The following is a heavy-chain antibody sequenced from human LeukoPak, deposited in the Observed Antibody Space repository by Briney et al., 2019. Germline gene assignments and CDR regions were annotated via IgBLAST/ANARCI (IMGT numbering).Heavy chain of an antibody. V-gene: IGHV1-58*02. D-gene: IGHD3-10*01. CDR1: GFTFTSSA. Sequence: GASVKVSCKASGFTFTSSAMQWVRQARGQRLEWIGWIVVGSGNTNYAQKFQERVTITRDMSTSTAHMELSSLRSEDTAVYYCAALTNYYGSGSYYDVDSSGDYWGQGTLVTVSS. J-gene: IGHJ4*02. CDR2: IVVGSGNT. CDR3: AALTNYYGSGSYYDVDSSGDY.